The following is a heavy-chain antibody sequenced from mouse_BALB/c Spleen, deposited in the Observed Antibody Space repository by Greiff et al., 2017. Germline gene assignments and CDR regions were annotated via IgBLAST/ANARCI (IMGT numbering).Heavy chain of an antibody. CDR1: GFSLTSYG. D-gene: IGHD1-1*01. CDR3: AREGITTVVYFDY. Sequence: VKLMESGPGLVAPSQSLSITCTVSGFSLTSYGVHWVRQPPGKGLEWLGVIWAGGSTNYNSALMSRLSISKDNSKSQVFLKMNSLQTDDTAMYYCAREGITTVVYFDYWGQGTTLTVSS. J-gene: IGHJ2*01. CDR2: IWAGGST. V-gene: IGHV2-9*02.